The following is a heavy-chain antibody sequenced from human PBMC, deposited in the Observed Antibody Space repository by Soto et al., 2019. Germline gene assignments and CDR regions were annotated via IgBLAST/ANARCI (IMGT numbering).Heavy chain of an antibody. J-gene: IGHJ4*02. CDR1: GGSISTYY. CDR3: ARQTWYGGALNY. D-gene: IGHD4-17*01. V-gene: IGHV4-59*08. Sequence: QVQLQESGPGLVKPSETLSLTCTVSGGSISTYYWNWIRQPPGKGLEWIGYIYYSGSINYNPSLKRRVTISVDTSKNQFSLKLSSVTAADTAVYYCARQTWYGGALNYWGQGTLVTVSS. CDR2: IYYSGSI.